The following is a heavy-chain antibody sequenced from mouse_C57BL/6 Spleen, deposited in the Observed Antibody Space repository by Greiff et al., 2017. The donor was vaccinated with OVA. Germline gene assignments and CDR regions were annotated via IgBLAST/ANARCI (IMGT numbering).Heavy chain of an antibody. CDR1: GFTFSSYA. Sequence: EVKLVESGGGLVKPGGSLKLSCAASGFTFSSYAMSWVRQTPEKRLEWVATISDGGSYTYYPDNVKGRFTISRDNAKNNLYLQMSHLKSEDTAMYYCAGSNSFAYWGQGTLVTVSA. D-gene: IGHD2-5*01. J-gene: IGHJ3*01. CDR3: AGSNSFAY. V-gene: IGHV5-4*03. CDR2: ISDGGSYT.